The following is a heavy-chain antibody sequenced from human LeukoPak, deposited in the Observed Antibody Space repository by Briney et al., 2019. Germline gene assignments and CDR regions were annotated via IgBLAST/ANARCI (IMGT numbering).Heavy chain of an antibody. D-gene: IGHD6-19*01. Sequence: ASVRVSCKASGYTFTRYGMTWVRRAPGQGLEWMGWISGYNGNTNYAQKFQGRVTMTKDTSTSRVYMELRSLRPDDTAVYYCARDFEAVADEEGYDAFDIWGQGTMVTVSS. CDR1: GYTFTRYG. CDR3: ARDFEAVADEEGYDAFDI. J-gene: IGHJ3*02. V-gene: IGHV1-18*01. CDR2: ISGYNGNT.